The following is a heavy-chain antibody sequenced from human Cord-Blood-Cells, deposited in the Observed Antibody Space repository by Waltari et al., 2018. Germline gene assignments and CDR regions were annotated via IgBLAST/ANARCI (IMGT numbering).Heavy chain of an antibody. D-gene: IGHD3-3*01. CDR3: ATYDFWSGYYWFDP. J-gene: IGHJ5*02. Sequence: QLQLQESGPGLVKPSETLSLTCPVPVGSISSSSYYWGWIRPPPGKGLEWSGSIYYSGGTYYNPSRKSLVTISVDTSKNQFSLKLSSVTAADTAVFYCATYDFWSGYYWFDPWGQGTLVTVSS. CDR1: VGSISSSSYY. V-gene: IGHV4-39*01. CDR2: IYYSGGT.